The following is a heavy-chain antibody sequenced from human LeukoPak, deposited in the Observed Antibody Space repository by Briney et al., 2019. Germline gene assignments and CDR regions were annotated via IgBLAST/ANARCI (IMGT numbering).Heavy chain of an antibody. CDR2: IYYSGST. Sequence: PSETLSLTCTVSGGSISSYYWSWIRQPPGKGLEWIGYIYYSGSTNYNSSLKSRVTISVDTSKNQFSLKLSSVTAADTAVYYCARASQYGSGSHLDYWGQGTLVTVSS. V-gene: IGHV4-59*01. D-gene: IGHD3-10*01. CDR1: GGSISSYY. J-gene: IGHJ4*02. CDR3: ARASQYGSGSHLDY.